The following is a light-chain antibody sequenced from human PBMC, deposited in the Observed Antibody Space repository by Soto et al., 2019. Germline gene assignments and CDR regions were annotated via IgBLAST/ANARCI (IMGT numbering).Light chain of an antibody. CDR1: QSISSY. J-gene: IGKJ1*01. CDR2: GAS. Sequence: DIQMTQSPSPLSAFVEDRVTITCRASQSISSYLNWYHQKPGTAPKLLIFGASSLQSGVPSRFSGSGSGTDFTLTISSLQPDDFATYYCQQSYTTPWTFGQGTKVEIK. V-gene: IGKV1-39*01. CDR3: QQSYTTPWT.